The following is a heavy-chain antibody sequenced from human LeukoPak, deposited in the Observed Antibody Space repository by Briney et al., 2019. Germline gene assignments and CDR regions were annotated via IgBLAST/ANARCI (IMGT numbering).Heavy chain of an antibody. CDR1: GDSVSSNSAA. CDR3: ARDPGWMITFGGVIGHYYYYGMDV. J-gene: IGHJ6*02. Sequence: SQTLSLTCAISGDSVSSNSAAWNWIRQSPSRGLEWLGRTYYRSKWYNDYAVSVESRITINPDTSKNQFSLQLNSVTPEDTAVYYCARDPGWMITFGGVIGHYYYYGMDVWGQGTTVTVS. V-gene: IGHV6-1*01. D-gene: IGHD3-16*02. CDR2: TYYRSKWYN.